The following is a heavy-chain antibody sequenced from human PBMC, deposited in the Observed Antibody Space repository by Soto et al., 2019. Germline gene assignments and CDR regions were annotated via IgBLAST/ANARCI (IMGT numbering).Heavy chain of an antibody. CDR2: FSLSGTT. CDR1: GASITGSFF. V-gene: IGHV4-4*07. J-gene: IGHJ4*02. D-gene: IGHD2-8*02. CDR3: ARGMTPPGAPAWYYFDS. Sequence: SETLSLTCTVSGASITGSFFCSWIRQPAGKGLEWIGRFSLSGTTNYNPSLRSRVTMSADVSKNQFSLRLTSVTAADTALYYCARGMTPPGAPAWYYFDSWGQGTLVTVSS.